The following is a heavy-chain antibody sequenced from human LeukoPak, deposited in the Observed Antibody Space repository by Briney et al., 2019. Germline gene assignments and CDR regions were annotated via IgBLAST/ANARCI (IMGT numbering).Heavy chain of an antibody. CDR3: ARDRMGATDY. J-gene: IGHJ4*02. Sequence: PSGTLSLTCTASGGSISSSSYYWGWLRQPPGKGLEWIGSIYYSGSAYYNPSLKSRVTISVDTSKNQFSLKLSSVTAADTAVYYCARDRMGATDYWGQGTLVTVSS. D-gene: IGHD1-26*01. CDR1: GGSISSSSYY. V-gene: IGHV4-39*07. CDR2: IYYSGSA.